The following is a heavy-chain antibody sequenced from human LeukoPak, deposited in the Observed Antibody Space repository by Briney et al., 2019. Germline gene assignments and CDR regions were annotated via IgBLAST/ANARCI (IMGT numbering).Heavy chain of an antibody. V-gene: IGHV4-34*01. J-gene: IGHJ3*02. CDR2: IYYSGST. CDR1: GGSFSGYY. Sequence: SETLSLTCAVYGGSFSGYYWSWIRQPPGKGLEWIGSIYYSGSTYYNPSLKSRVTISVDTSKNQFSLKLSSVTAADTAVYYCARVLGGSYRAFDIWGQGTMVTVSS. D-gene: IGHD1-26*01. CDR3: ARVLGGSYRAFDI.